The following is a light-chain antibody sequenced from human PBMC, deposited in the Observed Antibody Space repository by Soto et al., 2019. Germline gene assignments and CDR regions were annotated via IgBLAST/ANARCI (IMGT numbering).Light chain of an antibody. CDR2: QVS. Sequence: QSALTQPPSVSGSPGQSVTISCTGTSSDVGSYNRVSWYQQPPGPAPKLMICQVSNRPSGVPDRFSGSKSGNPASLTISGLQAEDEVDYYCSSYTSSGTRVFGGGTKLTVL. CDR3: SSYTSSGTRV. J-gene: IGLJ3*02. V-gene: IGLV2-18*02. CDR1: SSDVGSYNR.